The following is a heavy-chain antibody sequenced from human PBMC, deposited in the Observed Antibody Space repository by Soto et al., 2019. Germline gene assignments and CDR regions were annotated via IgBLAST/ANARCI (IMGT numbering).Heavy chain of an antibody. CDR3: AREILADNYGYVWGSYRQSYYYYYYGMDV. CDR1: GDSVSSNSVT. V-gene: IGHV6-1*01. D-gene: IGHD3-16*02. Sequence: SQTLSLTCAISGDSVSSNSVTWNWIRQSPSRGLEWLGRTYYRAQWYNDYGVSVKSRITINQDTYENQFSLQLNSVTPEDTAVYYCAREILADNYGYVWGSYRQSYYYYYYGMDVWGQGTTVTVSS. J-gene: IGHJ6*02. CDR2: TYYRAQWYN.